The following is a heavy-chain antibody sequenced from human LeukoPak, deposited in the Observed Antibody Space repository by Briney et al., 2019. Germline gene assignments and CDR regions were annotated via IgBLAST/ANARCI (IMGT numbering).Heavy chain of an antibody. CDR3: ARGHEYSRSGAY. J-gene: IGHJ4*02. Sequence: SETLSLTCTVSGGSISSYYWSWIRQPAGKGLEWIGRIYTRGSTNYNPSLKSRVTISVYKSKNKFSLKLSSVTAADTAVYYCARGHEYSRSGAYWGQGTLVTVSS. CDR1: GGSISSYY. CDR2: IYTRGST. V-gene: IGHV4-4*07. D-gene: IGHD6-6*01.